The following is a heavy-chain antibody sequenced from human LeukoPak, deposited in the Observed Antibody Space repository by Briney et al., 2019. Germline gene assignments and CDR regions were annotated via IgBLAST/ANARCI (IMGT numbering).Heavy chain of an antibody. D-gene: IGHD1-26*01. J-gene: IGHJ2*01. CDR3: ATGGNFDL. CDR2: ISYSGST. Sequence: SETLSLTCAVYGGSFRGYSWSWIRQPPGKGLEWIGYISYSGSTSYNPSLRSRVTISVDTSKNQFSLKLSSVTAADTAVYYCATGGNFDLWGRGTLVTVSS. V-gene: IGHV4-59*01. CDR1: GGSFRGYS.